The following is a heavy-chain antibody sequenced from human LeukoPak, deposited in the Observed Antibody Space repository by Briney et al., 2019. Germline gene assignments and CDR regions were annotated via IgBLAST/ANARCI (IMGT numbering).Heavy chain of an antibody. CDR3: ARDDSLLQFGC. D-gene: IGHD5-24*01. CDR2: IIPSGVTT. CDR1: GFTFSSYS. Sequence: GGSLRLSCAASGFTFSSYSMNWVRQAPGKGLEWVSGIIPSGVTTYYADSVKGRFAIPRDNSKNTVYLQMNSLRAEDTAVYYCARDDSLLQFGCWGQGTLVTVSS. J-gene: IGHJ4*02. V-gene: IGHV3-23*01.